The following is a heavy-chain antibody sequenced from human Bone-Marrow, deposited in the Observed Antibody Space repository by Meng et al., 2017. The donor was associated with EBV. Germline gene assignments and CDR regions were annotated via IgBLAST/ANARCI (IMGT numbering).Heavy chain of an antibody. CDR1: GFTFRSNA. V-gene: IGHV3-23*01. J-gene: IGHJ4*02. CDR2: ISGSGGST. Sequence: LEKPGVPLRLSWAASGFTFRSNAMSWVRQAPGKGVEWFSSISGSGGSTYYAEALTGRFTISRDNSNSTVYLQMNSLKAEDTAVYYCAKDPGTSHGSVFDYWGQGTLVTVSS. CDR3: AKDPGTSHGSVFDY. D-gene: IGHD5-18*01.